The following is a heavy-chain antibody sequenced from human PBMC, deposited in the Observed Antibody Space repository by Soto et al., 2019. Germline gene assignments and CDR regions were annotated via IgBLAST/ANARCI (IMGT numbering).Heavy chain of an antibody. CDR3: AKDRVSEHNSGWPQGH. D-gene: IGHD6-19*01. CDR1: GFTSSRNG. Sequence: QAGRSRRLSGAVSGFTSSRNGMHWARQAPAQGLAWEAPISNDGRTKYYADSVKGRFTISRDNSKGTLDLQMNSQSVEDTSIYYCAKDRVSEHNSGWPQGHCGQGTLVTV. J-gene: IGHJ4*02. V-gene: IGHV3-30*18. CDR2: ISNDGRTK.